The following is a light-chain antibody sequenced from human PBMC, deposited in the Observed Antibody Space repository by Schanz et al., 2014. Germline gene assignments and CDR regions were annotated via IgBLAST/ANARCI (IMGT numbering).Light chain of an antibody. Sequence: IVMTQSPATLSVSPGERATLSCRASQSVSSHLVWYQQKFGQAPRLLIYGASIRATGIPARFSGSGSGTEFTLTISSLQAEDVATYYCQKYNTAPWTFGQGTKVDI. CDR2: GAS. CDR3: QKYNTAPWT. V-gene: IGKV3-15*01. J-gene: IGKJ1*01. CDR1: QSVSSH.